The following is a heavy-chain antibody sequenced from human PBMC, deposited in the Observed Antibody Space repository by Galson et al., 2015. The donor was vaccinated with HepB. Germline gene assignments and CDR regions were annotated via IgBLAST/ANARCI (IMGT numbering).Heavy chain of an antibody. Sequence: SLRLSCAASGFTFDDYAMHWVRQAPGKGLEWVSGISWNSGSIGYADSVKGRFTISRDNAKNSLYLQMNSLRAEDTALYYCAKDPRSRMPGFHYWGQGTLVTVSS. CDR3: AKDPRSRMPGFHY. V-gene: IGHV3-9*01. CDR2: ISWNSGSI. D-gene: IGHD2-2*01. CDR1: GFTFDDYA. J-gene: IGHJ4*02.